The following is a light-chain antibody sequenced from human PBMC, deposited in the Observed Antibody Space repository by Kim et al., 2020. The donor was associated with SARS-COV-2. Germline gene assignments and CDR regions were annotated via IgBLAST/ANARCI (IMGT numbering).Light chain of an antibody. J-gene: IGKJ2*03. V-gene: IGKV2D-29*01. CDR2: EVS. Sequence: DIVMTQTPLSLSVTLGQPASISCKSSQSLLDTDAKTFLSWYLQKPGQPPQLLIYEVSNRFSGVPDRFSGSGSGTDFTLKISRVEAEDVRVYFCMQSLQLPYSFGQGTKVEIK. CDR1: QSLLDTDAKTF. CDR3: MQSLQLPYS.